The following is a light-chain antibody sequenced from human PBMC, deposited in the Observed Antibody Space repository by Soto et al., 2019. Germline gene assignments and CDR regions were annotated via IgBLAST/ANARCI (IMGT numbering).Light chain of an antibody. CDR1: QSISSW. Sequence: DIKMTQSPSTLSVSVGDRVTITCRASQSISSWLAWYQQKPGQAPKLLIYDASSRESGVPSRFSGSGSGTEFTLTISSLQPDDFATYYCQQYNSYPTFGQGTKVDIK. V-gene: IGKV1-5*01. CDR3: QQYNSYPT. CDR2: DAS. J-gene: IGKJ1*01.